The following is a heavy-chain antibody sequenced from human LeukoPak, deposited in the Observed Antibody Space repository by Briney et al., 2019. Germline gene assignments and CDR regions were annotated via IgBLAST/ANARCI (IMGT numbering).Heavy chain of an antibody. CDR3: ARSGSSSGRYEDY. Sequence: GDSLQISCKASGYSFTTYWIGWVRQMPGKGLEWMGNIYPDDSDSRYSPSFQGQVTISADRSINTAYLQWSSLKASDTAIYYCARSGSSSGRYEDYWGQGTLVTVSS. CDR2: IYPDDSDS. CDR1: GYSFTTYW. D-gene: IGHD6-25*01. J-gene: IGHJ4*02. V-gene: IGHV5-51*01.